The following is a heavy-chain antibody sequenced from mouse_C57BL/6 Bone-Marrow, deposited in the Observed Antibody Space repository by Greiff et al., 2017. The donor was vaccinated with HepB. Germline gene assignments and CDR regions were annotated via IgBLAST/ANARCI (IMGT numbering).Heavy chain of an antibody. D-gene: IGHD2-5*01. V-gene: IGHV7-1*01. J-gene: IGHJ3*01. CDR2: SRNKANDYTT. CDR3: ARDESNYGGFAY. CDR1: GFTFSDFY. Sequence: EVKVVESGGGLVQSGRSLRLSCATSGFTFSDFYMEWVRQAPGKGLEWIAASRNKANDYTTEYSASVKGRFIVSRDTSQSILYLQMNAMRAEDTAIYYCARDESNYGGFAYWGQGTLVTVSA.